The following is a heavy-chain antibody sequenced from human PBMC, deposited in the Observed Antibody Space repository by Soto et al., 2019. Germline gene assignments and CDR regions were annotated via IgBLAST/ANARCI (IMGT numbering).Heavy chain of an antibody. CDR1: GFSLSTSGEG. CDR2: IYWDDDK. Sequence: QITLKESGPTLVKPTQTLTLTCTFSGFSLSTSGEGVGWIRHTPGKALEWLILIYWDDDKRYSPSLKTRLTITKDTSKNQVVLTMTNMEPVDTATYYCARRLSSSWHFDYWGQGTLVTVSS. J-gene: IGHJ4*02. D-gene: IGHD6-13*01. CDR3: ARRLSSSWHFDY. V-gene: IGHV2-5*02.